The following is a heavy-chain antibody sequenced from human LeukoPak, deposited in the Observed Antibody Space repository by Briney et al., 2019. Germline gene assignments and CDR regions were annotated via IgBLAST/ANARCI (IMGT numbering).Heavy chain of an antibody. CDR3: ARVLPSSGCHDY. J-gene: IGHJ4*02. Sequence: PSETLSLTCTVSGGSISSGGYYWSWIRQHPGKGLEWIGYIYYSGSTYYNPSLKSRVTISVDTSKNQFSLKLSSVTAADTAVYYCARVLPSSGCHDYWGQGTLVTVSS. CDR1: GGSISSGGYY. CDR2: IYYSGST. D-gene: IGHD6-19*01. V-gene: IGHV4-31*03.